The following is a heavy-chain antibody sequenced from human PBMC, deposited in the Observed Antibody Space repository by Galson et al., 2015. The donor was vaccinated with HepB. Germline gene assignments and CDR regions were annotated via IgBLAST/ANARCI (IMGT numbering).Heavy chain of an antibody. CDR3: AKDGGYRNKWFYGMDV. J-gene: IGHJ6*02. Sequence: SLRLSCAASGFTFNNYVIHWVRQAPGKGLEWVAVVWFDGSNKYYADSVKGRFTISRDKSENTLFLQMSSLRAEDTTVYYCAKDGGYRNKWFYGMDVWGQGTTVTVPS. CDR1: GFTFNNYV. CDR2: VWFDGSNK. D-gene: IGHD3-22*01. V-gene: IGHV3-33*03.